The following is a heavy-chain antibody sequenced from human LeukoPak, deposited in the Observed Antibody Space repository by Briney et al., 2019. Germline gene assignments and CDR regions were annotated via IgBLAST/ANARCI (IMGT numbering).Heavy chain of an antibody. Sequence: ASVKVSCKASGGTFSSYAISWVPDAPGQGLEWMGGIIPIFGTANYAQKFQVRVTITADESTSTAYMELSRLRSEDTAVYYCARGQKYYYVSGSSNLYNWFDPWVQGTLVTVSS. CDR3: ARGQKYYYVSGSSNLYNWFDP. J-gene: IGHJ5*02. V-gene: IGHV1-69*13. CDR1: GGTFSSYA. CDR2: IIPIFGTA. D-gene: IGHD3-10*01.